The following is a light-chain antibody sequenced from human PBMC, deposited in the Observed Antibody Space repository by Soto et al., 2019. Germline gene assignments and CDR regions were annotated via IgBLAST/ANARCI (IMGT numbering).Light chain of an antibody. Sequence: EIVLTQSPATVSLSPGERATLSRRASQRVSDYLAWYQHKPGQAPRLLISDASNRAAGIPARFSGSGSDTDFTLTISSLEPEDSAAYYCQQLSNWPLTFGGGTKVEIK. V-gene: IGKV3-11*01. CDR3: QQLSNWPLT. CDR1: QRVSDY. J-gene: IGKJ4*01. CDR2: DAS.